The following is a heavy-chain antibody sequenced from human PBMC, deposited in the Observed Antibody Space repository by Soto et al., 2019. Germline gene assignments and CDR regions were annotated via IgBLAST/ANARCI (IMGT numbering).Heavy chain of an antibody. CDR3: ARDSYSSGSHHYGFDY. Sequence: GXSVKVSCKASGGTFSSYAISWVRQAPGQGLEWMGGIIPILGTANYAQKFQGRVTITADESTSTAYMELSSLRSEDKAVSSCARDSYSSGSHHYGFDYWGQGNLVTVSS. D-gene: IGHD6-19*01. CDR2: IIPILGTA. V-gene: IGHV1-69*13. CDR1: GGTFSSYA. J-gene: IGHJ4*02.